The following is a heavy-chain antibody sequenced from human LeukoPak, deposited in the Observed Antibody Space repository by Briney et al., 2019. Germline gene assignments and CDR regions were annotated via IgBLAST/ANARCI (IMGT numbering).Heavy chain of an antibody. Sequence: ASVKVSCKASGYTFTGYYMHWVRQAPGQGLEWMGWINPNSGGTNYAQKFQGRVTMTRDTSISTAYMELRSLRSDDTAVYYCARVYYYYYYMDVWGKGTTVTISS. CDR1: GYTFTGYY. J-gene: IGHJ6*03. CDR2: INPNSGGT. V-gene: IGHV1-2*02. CDR3: ARVYYYYYYMDV.